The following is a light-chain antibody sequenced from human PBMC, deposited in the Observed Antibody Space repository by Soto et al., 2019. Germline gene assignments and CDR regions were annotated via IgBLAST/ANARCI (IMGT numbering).Light chain of an antibody. V-gene: IGKV3-20*01. CDR3: HQYGSSPPYT. CDR2: GAS. CDR1: QSVSSSY. Sequence: EIVLTQSPGTLSLSPGERATLSCRASQSVSSSYLAWYQQKPGQAPRLLIYGASSRATGIPARFSGSGSGSDFTTTISRLEPEDFAVYYCHQYGSSPPYTFGQGTQLEIK. J-gene: IGKJ2*01.